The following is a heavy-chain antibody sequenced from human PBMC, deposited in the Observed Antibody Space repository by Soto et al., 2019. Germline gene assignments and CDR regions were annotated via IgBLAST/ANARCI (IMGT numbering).Heavy chain of an antibody. V-gene: IGHV3-23*01. J-gene: IGHJ5*02. CDR3: AKDWRRPLMVYDISQPGAWFDP. D-gene: IGHD2-8*01. Sequence: PGCSLRLSCAASGLSFSSYAISWVRQAPGKGLECVSGISGSGGSTYYADSVKGRFTSSRDNSKNTLYLQMNSLRAEDTAVYYCAKDWRRPLMVYDISQPGAWFDPWGQGTLVTASS. CDR2: ISGSGGST. CDR1: GLSFSSYA.